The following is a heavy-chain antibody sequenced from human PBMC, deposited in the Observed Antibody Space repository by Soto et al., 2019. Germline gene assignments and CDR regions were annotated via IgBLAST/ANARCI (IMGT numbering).Heavy chain of an antibody. CDR2: IGVSHSHI. CDR3: VRSKGGYSYGTPFDY. D-gene: IGHD5-18*01. CDR1: GFTFSSYN. J-gene: IGHJ4*02. V-gene: IGHV3-21*04. Sequence: PGGSLRLSCAASGFTFSSYNMNWVRQAPGKGLEWVSAIGVSHSHIYYADSVKGRFTISRDDAKNSLYLQMNSLRPEDTALYYCVRSKGGYSYGTPFDYWGQGTLVTVSS.